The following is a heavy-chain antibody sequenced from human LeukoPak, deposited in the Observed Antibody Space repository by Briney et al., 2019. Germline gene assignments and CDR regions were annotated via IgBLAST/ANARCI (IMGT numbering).Heavy chain of an antibody. J-gene: IGHJ6*03. Sequence: KPSETLSLTCAVYGGSFSGYYWSWIRQPPGKGLEWIGEISHSGSTNYNPSLKSRVTISVDTSKNQFSLQLNSVTPEDTAVYYCARAYSSGWYDYYYYYMDVWGKGTTVTVSS. CDR3: ARAYSSGWYDYYYYYMDV. V-gene: IGHV4-34*01. CDR2: ISHSGST. CDR1: GGSFSGYY. D-gene: IGHD6-19*01.